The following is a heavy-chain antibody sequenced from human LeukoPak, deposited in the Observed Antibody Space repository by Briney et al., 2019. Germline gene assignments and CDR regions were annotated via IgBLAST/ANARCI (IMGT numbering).Heavy chain of an antibody. CDR2: ISSSSSYI. CDR3: AKVIRYFDWFDAFDI. CDR1: GFTFSSYS. D-gene: IGHD3-9*01. J-gene: IGHJ3*02. V-gene: IGHV3-21*04. Sequence: GGSLRLSCAASGFTFSSYSMNWVRQAPGKGLEWVSSISSSSSYIYYADSVKGRFTISRDNAKNSLYLHMNSLRAEDTALYYCAKVIRYFDWFDAFDIWGQGTMVTVSS.